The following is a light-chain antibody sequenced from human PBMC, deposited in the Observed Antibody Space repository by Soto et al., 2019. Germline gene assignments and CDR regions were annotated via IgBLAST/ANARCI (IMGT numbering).Light chain of an antibody. CDR1: SSNIEINP. J-gene: IGLJ2*01. CDR2: NNN. V-gene: IGLV1-44*01. Sequence: QSVLTQPPSASGTPGQRVTISCSGSSSNIEINPVHWYQQLPGMAPKLLIYNNNQRPSGVPGRFSGSTSGTSASLAITGLQSDDEAGYFCAAWDDRLNGVVFGGGTKLTVL. CDR3: AAWDDRLNGVV.